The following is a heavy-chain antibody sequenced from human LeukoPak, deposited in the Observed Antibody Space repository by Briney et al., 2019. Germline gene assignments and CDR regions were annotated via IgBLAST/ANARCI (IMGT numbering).Heavy chain of an antibody. D-gene: IGHD2-2*01. CDR2: ISAYNGNT. Sequence: ASVKVSCKASGYTLTSYGISWVRQAPGQGLEWMGWISAYNGNTNYAQKLQGRVTMTTDTFTSTAYMELRSLRSDDTAVYYCARSRVVVVPAASDAFDIWGQGTMVTVSS. CDR1: GYTLTSYG. CDR3: ARSRVVVVPAASDAFDI. J-gene: IGHJ3*02. V-gene: IGHV1-18*01.